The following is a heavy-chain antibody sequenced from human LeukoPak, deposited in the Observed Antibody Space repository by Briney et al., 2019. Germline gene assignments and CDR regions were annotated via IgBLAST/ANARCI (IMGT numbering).Heavy chain of an antibody. CDR2: IRSKTDGGTT. J-gene: IGHJ4*02. Sequence: GGSLRLSCAASGFTFSNAWMSWVRQAPGKGLEWVGRIRSKTDGGTTDYAAPVKGRFTISRDDSKNTLYLQMNSLRTGDTAVYYCTTARNMVRGVIPLDYWGQGTLVTVSS. CDR1: GFTFSNAW. CDR3: TTARNMVRGVIPLDY. D-gene: IGHD3-10*01. V-gene: IGHV3-15*01.